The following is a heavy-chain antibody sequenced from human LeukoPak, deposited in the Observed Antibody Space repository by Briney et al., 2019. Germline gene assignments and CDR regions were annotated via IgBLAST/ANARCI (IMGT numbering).Heavy chain of an antibody. CDR2: IRFDGSEK. D-gene: IGHD3-10*01. V-gene: IGHV3-30*02. J-gene: IGHJ4*02. Sequence: GGSLRLSCAASGFTFSSYGMHWVRQAPGKGLEWVAFIRFDGSEKFYADSVEGRFTISRDNSKNTLYLQMNSLRIEDAAVYYCAKDRQGAINYWGQGTLVTVSS. CDR1: GFTFSSYG. CDR3: AKDRQGAINY.